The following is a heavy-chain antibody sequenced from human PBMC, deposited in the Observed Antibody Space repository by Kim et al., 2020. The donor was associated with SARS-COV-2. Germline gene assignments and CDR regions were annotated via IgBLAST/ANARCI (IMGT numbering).Heavy chain of an antibody. CDR3: ARGERAYYYYGMDV. V-gene: IGHV1-69*01. D-gene: IGHD3-16*01. Sequence: AQKFQGRVTITADESTSTAYMELSSLRSEDTAVYYCARGERAYYYYGMDVWGQGTTVTVSS. J-gene: IGHJ6*02.